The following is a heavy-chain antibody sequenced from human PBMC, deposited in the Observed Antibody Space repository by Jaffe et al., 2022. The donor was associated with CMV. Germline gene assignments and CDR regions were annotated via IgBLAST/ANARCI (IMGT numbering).Heavy chain of an antibody. CDR2: ISWNSGGI. J-gene: IGHJ4*02. CDR3: AKDLTYDSSGPGDY. D-gene: IGHD3-22*01. V-gene: IGHV3-9*01. Sequence: EVQLVESGGGLVQPGRSLRLSCAASGFTFDDYAMHWVRQAPGKGLEWVSAISWNSGGIGYADSVKGRFTISRDNAKNSLYLQMNSLRAEDTAVYYCAKDLTYDSSGPGDYWGQGTLVTVSS. CDR1: GFTFDDYA.